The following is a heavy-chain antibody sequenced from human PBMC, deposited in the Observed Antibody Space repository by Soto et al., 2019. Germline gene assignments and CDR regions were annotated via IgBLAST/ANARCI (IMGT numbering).Heavy chain of an antibody. Sequence: GGSLRLSCAASGFTFSNAWMSWVRQAPGKGLEWVGHIRSKTDGGTTDYAAPVKGRFTISRDDSRDTLYLQMDSLKTEDTAVYYCSTDGYSYDPLRGSWGQGTLVTVSS. J-gene: IGHJ5*02. CDR1: GFTFSNAW. D-gene: IGHD5-18*01. CDR3: STDGYSYDPLRGS. CDR2: IRSKTDGGTT. V-gene: IGHV3-15*01.